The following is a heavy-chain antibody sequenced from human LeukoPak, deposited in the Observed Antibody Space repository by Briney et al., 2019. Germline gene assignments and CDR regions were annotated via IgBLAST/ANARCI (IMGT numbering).Heavy chain of an antibody. CDR2: IYYSGST. CDR1: GGSISNYY. V-gene: IGHV4-59*01. D-gene: IGHD3-3*01. Sequence: SETLSLTCTVSGGSISNYYWSWIRQPPGKGLEWIGYIYYSGSTNYNPSLKSRVTISVDTSKNQFSLKLSSVTAADTAVYYCARIRFLEWFDPWGQGTLVTVSS. CDR3: ARIRFLEWFDP. J-gene: IGHJ5*02.